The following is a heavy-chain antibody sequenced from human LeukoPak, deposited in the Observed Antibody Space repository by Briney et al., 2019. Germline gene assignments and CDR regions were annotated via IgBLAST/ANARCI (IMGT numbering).Heavy chain of an antibody. J-gene: IGHJ4*02. CDR2: ISSSSSTI. CDR3: ARAGYSYGWSYFDY. Sequence: PGGSLRLSCAASRFTFSSYSMHWVRQAPGKGLEWVSYISSSSSTIYYADSVKGRFTISRDNAKNSLYLQMNSLRAEDTAVYYCARAGYSYGWSYFDYWGQGTLVTVSS. CDR1: RFTFSSYS. V-gene: IGHV3-48*01. D-gene: IGHD5-18*01.